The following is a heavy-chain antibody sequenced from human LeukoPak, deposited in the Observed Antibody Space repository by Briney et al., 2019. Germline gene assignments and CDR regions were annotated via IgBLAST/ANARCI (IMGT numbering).Heavy chain of an antibody. J-gene: IGHJ6*04. D-gene: IGHD2-8*01. Sequence: PGGSLRLSCEASGFAFSSSSMNWVRRAPGKGLEWVSYISGSSDIIYYTDSVKGRFTISRDNAKNSLYLQMNSLRAEDTAVYYCARDRGMVDVWGKGTTVTVSS. CDR1: GFAFSSSS. CDR3: ARDRGMVDV. V-gene: IGHV3-48*01. CDR2: ISGSSDII.